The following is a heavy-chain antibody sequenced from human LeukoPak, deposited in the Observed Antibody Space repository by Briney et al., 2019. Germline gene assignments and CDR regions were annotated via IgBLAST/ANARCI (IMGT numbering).Heavy chain of an antibody. CDR2: ISYNGGDT. V-gene: IGHV3-64*01. D-gene: IGHD2-15*01. Sequence: GGSLRLSCAASGFTFSSYAMHWVRQAPGKALEYVSAISYNGGDTYYANSVKGRFTISRDNSKNTLYLQMGSLRTEDMAVYYCARVRIGLDYWGQGTLVTVSS. CDR3: ARVRIGLDY. CDR1: GFTFSSYA. J-gene: IGHJ4*02.